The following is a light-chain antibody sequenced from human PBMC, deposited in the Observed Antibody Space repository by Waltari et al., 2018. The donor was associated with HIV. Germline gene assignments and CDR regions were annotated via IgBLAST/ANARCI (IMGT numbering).Light chain of an antibody. J-gene: IGLJ1*01. Sequence: QSALAQPASVSGSPGQAITFPCTGPRSDIGAYNYVSWYQKHPDKAPKVIIYRVKSRPSGVSDRFSGSKSGNTASLTISGLQAEDEADYYCSSYTTSNTYVFGRGTTVSVL. CDR2: RVK. CDR3: SSYTTSNTYV. V-gene: IGLV2-14*01. CDR1: RSDIGAYNY.